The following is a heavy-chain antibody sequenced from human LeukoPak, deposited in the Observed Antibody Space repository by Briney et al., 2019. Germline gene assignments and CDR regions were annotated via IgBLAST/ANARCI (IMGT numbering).Heavy chain of an antibody. V-gene: IGHV3-11*04. CDR1: GFTFIEYY. Sequence: KSGGSLRLSCGASGFTFIEYYMSWIRQAPGKGLEWVSYISSSGSTKYYADSVKGRFTISMDNAKNSLYLQMNSLRAEDTAVYYCASGRYGYFDDWGQGTLVTVSS. CDR3: ASGRYGYFDD. D-gene: IGHD5-18*01. CDR2: ISSSGSTK. J-gene: IGHJ4*02.